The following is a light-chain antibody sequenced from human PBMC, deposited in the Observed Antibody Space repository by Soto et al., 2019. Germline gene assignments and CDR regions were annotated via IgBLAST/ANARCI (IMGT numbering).Light chain of an antibody. CDR2: EVT. Sequence: QSVLTQPPSASGSPGQSVTISCTGTSSDVGAYNSVSWYQQNPGKAPKLVIYEVTKRPSGVPDRFSGSKSGNTASLTVSGLQPDDEADYYCSSYVGSNNFVFGTGTQLTVL. CDR3: SSYVGSNNFV. J-gene: IGLJ1*01. V-gene: IGLV2-8*01. CDR1: SSDVGAYNS.